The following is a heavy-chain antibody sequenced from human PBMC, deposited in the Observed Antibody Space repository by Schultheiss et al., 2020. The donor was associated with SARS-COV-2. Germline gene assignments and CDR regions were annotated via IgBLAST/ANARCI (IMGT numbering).Heavy chain of an antibody. CDR1: GFTFSSYA. Sequence: GGSLRLSCAASGFTFSSYAMHWVRQAPAKGLEWVAGLSNDGSDKHYADSVKGRFTVSRDNFQNTMYLQMSSLRVEDTAVYYCATQYGSSSENYWGQGTLVTVSS. D-gene: IGHD6-6*01. V-gene: IGHV3-30*04. CDR2: LSNDGSDK. J-gene: IGHJ4*02. CDR3: ATQYGSSSENY.